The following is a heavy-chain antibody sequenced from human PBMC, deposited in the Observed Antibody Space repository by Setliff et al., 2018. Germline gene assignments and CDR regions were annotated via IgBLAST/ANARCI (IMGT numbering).Heavy chain of an antibody. Sequence: GESLKISCKGSGYSFSTCWIGWVRQMPGKGLEWMGIIYPGDSITRYSPSFQGQVTISVDKSINTAYLQMNILEVEDTAVYYCVRDWASGDDHWGRGTLVTVSS. D-gene: IGHD2-21*01. J-gene: IGHJ4*02. CDR2: IYPGDSIT. V-gene: IGHV5-51*01. CDR1: GYSFSTCW. CDR3: VRDWASGDDH.